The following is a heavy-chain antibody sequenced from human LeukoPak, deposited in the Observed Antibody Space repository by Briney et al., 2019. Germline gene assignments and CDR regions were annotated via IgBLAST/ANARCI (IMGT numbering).Heavy chain of an antibody. Sequence: PGGSLRLSCAASGFTFSSYSMNWVRQAPGKGLEWVSSISSSSSYIYYADSVKGRFTISRDNSENTLYLQLNSLRPDDTAVYYCARVKVILTTMASFSYWGLGTLVTVSS. J-gene: IGHJ4*02. CDR3: ARVKVILTTMASFSY. V-gene: IGHV3-21*01. CDR1: GFTFSSYS. D-gene: IGHD3-9*01. CDR2: ISSSSSYI.